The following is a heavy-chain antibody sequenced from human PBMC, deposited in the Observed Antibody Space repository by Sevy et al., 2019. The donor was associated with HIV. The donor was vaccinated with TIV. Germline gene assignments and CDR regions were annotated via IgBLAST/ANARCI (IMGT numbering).Heavy chain of an antibody. J-gene: IGHJ4*02. Sequence: GGSLRLSCTASGFIFGDYGMSWVRQAPGKGLEWIAFFKSKIHGGTTENAASVKGRFTISIDDSKNIVYLQMSNLITEDTAVYYCTRWSGSQSIFDYWGQGTLVTVYS. V-gene: IGHV3-49*04. CDR3: TRWSGSQSIFDY. CDR2: FKSKIHGGTT. D-gene: IGHD1-26*01. CDR1: GFIFGDYG.